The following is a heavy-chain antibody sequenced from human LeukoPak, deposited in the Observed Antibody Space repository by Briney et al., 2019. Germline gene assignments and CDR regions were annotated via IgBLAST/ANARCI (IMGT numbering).Heavy chain of an antibody. Sequence: GGSLRLSCAASGFTFSSYGMHWVRQAPGKGLEWVAVISYDGSNKYYADSVKGRFTISRDNSKNTLYLQMNSLRAEDTAVYYCAKDGTRGYYFDYWGQGTLVTVSS. CDR1: GFTFSSYG. CDR2: ISYDGSNK. D-gene: IGHD1-1*01. CDR3: AKDGTRGYYFDY. V-gene: IGHV3-30*18. J-gene: IGHJ4*02.